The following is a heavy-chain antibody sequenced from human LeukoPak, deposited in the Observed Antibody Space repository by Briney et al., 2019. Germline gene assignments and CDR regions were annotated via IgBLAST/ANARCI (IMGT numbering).Heavy chain of an antibody. CDR3: AKDIGGLVVVAGYFDY. CDR1: GFTFDDYA. V-gene: IGHV3-9*01. D-gene: IGHD2-15*01. J-gene: IGHJ4*02. CDR2: ISWNSGSI. Sequence: PGGSLRLSCAASGFTFDDYAMHWVRQAPGKGLEWVSGISWNSGSIGYADSVKGRFTISRDNAKNSLYLQMNSLRAEDTALYYCAKDIGGLVVVAGYFDYWGQGTLVTVSS.